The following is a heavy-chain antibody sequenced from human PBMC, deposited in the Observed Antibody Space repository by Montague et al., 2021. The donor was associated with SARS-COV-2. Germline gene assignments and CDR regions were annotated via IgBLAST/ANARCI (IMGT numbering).Heavy chain of an antibody. CDR1: GDSVSINRAA. CDR2: TYYRSKWYN. Sequence: CAISGDSVSINRAAWNWIRQSPSRGLERLGRTYYRSKWYNDYAVSVKSRITINPDTSKNQFSLQLNSVTPEDTAVYYCARDDPYCTNGVCYTGNWFDPWGQGSQVTVSS. J-gene: IGHJ5*02. D-gene: IGHD2-8*01. CDR3: ARDDPYCTNGVCYTGNWFDP. V-gene: IGHV6-1*01.